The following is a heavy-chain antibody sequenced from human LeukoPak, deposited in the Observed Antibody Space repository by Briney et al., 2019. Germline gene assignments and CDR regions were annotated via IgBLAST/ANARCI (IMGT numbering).Heavy chain of an antibody. Sequence: GGSLSLSCAASGFTFSSYAMSWVRQAPGKGLEWVSAISGSGGSTYYADSVKGRFTISRDNSKNTLYLQMNSLRAEDTAVYFCAKDYDDYTPYYFDGWGQGTLVTVSS. J-gene: IGHJ4*02. CDR1: GFTFSSYA. CDR2: ISGSGGST. D-gene: IGHD3-16*01. CDR3: AKDYDDYTPYYFDG. V-gene: IGHV3-23*01.